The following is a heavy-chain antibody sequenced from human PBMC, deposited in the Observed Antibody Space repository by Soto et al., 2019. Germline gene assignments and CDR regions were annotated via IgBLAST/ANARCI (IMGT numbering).Heavy chain of an antibody. J-gene: IGHJ4*02. D-gene: IGHD1-7*01. CDR1: GGSISSGDYY. Sequence: PSETLSLTCIVSGGSISSGDYYWSWIRQHPGKGLEWIGYIYYSGSAYYNPSLKSRVSMSVDTSKNQFSLKLSSVTAADTAVYYCARVGKLPRTSNWGQGTLVTVSS. CDR3: ARVGKLPRTSN. CDR2: IYYSGSA. V-gene: IGHV4-31*03.